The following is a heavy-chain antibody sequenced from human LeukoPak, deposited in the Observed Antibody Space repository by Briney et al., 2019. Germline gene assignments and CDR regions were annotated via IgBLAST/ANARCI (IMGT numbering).Heavy chain of an antibody. CDR2: INPNGGGT. J-gene: IGHJ4*02. Sequence: ASVKVSCKASGYTFTGYYMHWVRQAPGQGLEWMGRINPNGGGTNYAQKFQGRVTMTRDTSIRTAYMELSRLRSADTAVYYCARLRGYCCGGSCKDYWGQGTLGTVSS. CDR3: ARLRGYCCGGSCKDY. V-gene: IGHV1-2*06. CDR1: GYTFTGYY. D-gene: IGHD2-15*01.